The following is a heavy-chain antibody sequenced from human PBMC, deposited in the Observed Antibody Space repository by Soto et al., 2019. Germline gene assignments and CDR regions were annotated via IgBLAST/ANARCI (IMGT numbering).Heavy chain of an antibody. Sequence: QIALKESGPTLVKPTQTLTLTCTFSGFSLSTGGVGVGWIRQPPGKALEWLALIYWDDDKRYSPSLRRRLTSTKDTSKNQVVLTMTNMDPADTATYYCTHRESDREAYWGQGILVTVSS. J-gene: IGHJ4*01. CDR2: IYWDDDK. CDR1: GFSLSTGGVG. D-gene: IGHD3-10*01. V-gene: IGHV2-5*02. CDR3: THRESDREAY.